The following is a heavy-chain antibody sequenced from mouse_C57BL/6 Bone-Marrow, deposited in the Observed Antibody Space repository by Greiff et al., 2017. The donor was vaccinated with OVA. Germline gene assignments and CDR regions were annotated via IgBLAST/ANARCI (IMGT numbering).Heavy chain of an antibody. CDR2: INPNNGGT. V-gene: IGHV1-22*01. CDR1: GYTFTDYN. Sequence: EVHLVESGPELVKPGASVKMSCKASGYTFTDYNMHWVKQSHGKSLEWIGYINPNNGGTSYNQKFKGKATLTVNKSSSTAYMELRSLTSEDSAVYYCARRSFSYYKEYVDVWGTGTTVTVSS. J-gene: IGHJ1*03. CDR3: ARRSFSYYKEYVDV. D-gene: IGHD2-12*01.